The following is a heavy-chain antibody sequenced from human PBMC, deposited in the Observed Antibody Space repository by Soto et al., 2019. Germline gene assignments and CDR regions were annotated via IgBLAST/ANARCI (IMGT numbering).Heavy chain of an antibody. Sequence: GGSLRLSCAASGFTFSSYAMSWVRQAPGKGLEWVSAISGSGGSTYYADSVKGRFTISRDNSKNTLYLQMNSLRAEDTAVYYCVSLGGSSSRYEGGYFDYWGQGTLVTVSS. CDR3: VSLGGSSSRYEGGYFDY. CDR2: ISGSGGST. CDR1: GFTFSSYA. D-gene: IGHD6-13*01. J-gene: IGHJ4*02. V-gene: IGHV3-23*01.